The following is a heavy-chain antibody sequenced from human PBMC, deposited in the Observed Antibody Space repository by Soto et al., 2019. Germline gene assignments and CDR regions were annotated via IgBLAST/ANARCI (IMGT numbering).Heavy chain of an antibody. CDR3: AREGSSGFGMDV. D-gene: IGHD6-25*01. CDR1: GGSIRSYY. Sequence: QVQLQQSGPGLVKPSETLSLTCTVSGGSIRSYYWSWIRQPAGKALEWIGRIYTSGTTNYNHSLKSRVTILLDTSKNQFSLDLSSVTDADTAVYYCAREGSSGFGMDVWGQGTTVTVSS. CDR2: IYTSGTT. V-gene: IGHV4-4*07. J-gene: IGHJ6*02.